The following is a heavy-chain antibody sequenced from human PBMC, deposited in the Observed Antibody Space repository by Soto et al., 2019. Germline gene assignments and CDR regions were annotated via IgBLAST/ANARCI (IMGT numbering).Heavy chain of an antibody. Sequence: GGSLRLSCAASGFTFSGSAMHWVRQASGKGLEWVGRIRSKANSYATAYAASVKGRFTISRDDSKNTAYLQMNNVRVEDSAMYFCAKVLSYYYGWFDPWGLGTLVTVSS. CDR2: IRSKANSYAT. V-gene: IGHV3-73*01. J-gene: IGHJ5*02. CDR3: AKVLSYYYGWFDP. CDR1: GFTFSGSA. D-gene: IGHD3-22*01.